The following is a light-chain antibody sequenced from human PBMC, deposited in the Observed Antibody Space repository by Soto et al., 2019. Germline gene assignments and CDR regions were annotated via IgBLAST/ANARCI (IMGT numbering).Light chain of an antibody. J-gene: IGLJ1*01. V-gene: IGLV2-14*01. Sequence: QSALTRAASVSGSPGQSITISCTGTSSDVGAYNLVSWYQQYPGKAPKLMIYEVSNRPSGVSNRFSGSKSGNTASLTISGLQAEDEADYYCCTSYEGGGKYVFGTGTKVTVL. CDR2: EVS. CDR1: SSDVGAYNL. CDR3: TSYEGGGKYV.